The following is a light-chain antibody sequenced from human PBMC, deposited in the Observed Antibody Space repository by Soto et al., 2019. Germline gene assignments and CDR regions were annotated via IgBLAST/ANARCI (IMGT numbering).Light chain of an antibody. Sequence: QSVLTQPPSASGTPGQRVTISCSGSSSNIGSNKVNWYQQLPGTAPKLLIHSNNQRPAGVPDRFSGSESGTSASLAISGLQPDDEANYYCATWDDSLDGGVFGGGTKVTVL. CDR2: SNN. J-gene: IGLJ3*02. CDR1: SSNIGSNK. V-gene: IGLV1-44*01. CDR3: ATWDDSLDGGV.